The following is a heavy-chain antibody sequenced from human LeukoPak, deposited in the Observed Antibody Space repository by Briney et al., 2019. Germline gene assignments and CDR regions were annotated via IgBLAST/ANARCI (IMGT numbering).Heavy chain of an antibody. V-gene: IGHV4-61*01. CDR3: ARRPEKSYDFWSGYYRRGLDDNWFDP. CDR2: IYYSGST. Sequence: PSETLSLTCTVSGGSVSSGSYYWSWIRQPPGKGLEWIGYIYYSGSTNYNPSLKSRVTISVDTSKNQFSLKLSSVTAADTAVYYCARRPEKSYDFWSGYYRRGLDDNWFDPWGQGTLVTVSS. J-gene: IGHJ5*02. CDR1: GGSVSSGSYY. D-gene: IGHD3-3*01.